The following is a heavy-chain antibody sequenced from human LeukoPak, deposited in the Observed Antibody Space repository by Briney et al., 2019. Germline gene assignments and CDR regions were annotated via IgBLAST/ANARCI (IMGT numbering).Heavy chain of an antibody. D-gene: IGHD6-6*01. J-gene: IGHJ4*02. Sequence: GGSLRLSCAASGFTFSNYAMTWVRQAPGKGLEWVSAISGSGRNTYYADSVKGRFTISRDNSKNALYLQMNSLRAEDTAVYYCARGLSGYSSSLGYWGQGTLVTVSS. CDR1: GFTFSNYA. CDR2: ISGSGRNT. CDR3: ARGLSGYSSSLGY. V-gene: IGHV3-23*01.